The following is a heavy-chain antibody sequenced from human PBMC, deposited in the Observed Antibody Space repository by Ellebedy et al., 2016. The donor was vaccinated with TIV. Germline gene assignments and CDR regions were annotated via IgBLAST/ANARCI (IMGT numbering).Heavy chain of an antibody. CDR1: GYTFTGYY. V-gene: IGHV1-2*02. Sequence: AASVKVSCKASGYTFTGYYMHWVRQATGHGLEWMGWINPNSGGTNYAQKFQGRLTMTREPSISTAYMELSRLRSYDTAVYYWARTRGYSGYDSYVMDVWGQGTTVTVSS. D-gene: IGHD5-12*01. CDR3: ARTRGYSGYDSYVMDV. CDR2: INPNSGGT. J-gene: IGHJ6*02.